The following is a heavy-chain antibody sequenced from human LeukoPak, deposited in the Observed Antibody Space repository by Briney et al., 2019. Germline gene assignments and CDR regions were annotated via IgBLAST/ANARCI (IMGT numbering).Heavy chain of an antibody. CDR2: INWNGDST. CDR3: ARDLSGVTGCACGRGIDY. V-gene: IGHV3-20*04. CDR1: GLVFDDYG. J-gene: IGHJ4*02. D-gene: IGHD2-15*01. Sequence: PGGSLRLSCAASGLVFDDYGMTWVRQAPGKGLEWVSTINWNGDSTTYADSVKGRFTISRDNAKTSLYLQMNSLRAEDTAVYYCARDLSGVTGCACGRGIDYWGQGTLVTVSS.